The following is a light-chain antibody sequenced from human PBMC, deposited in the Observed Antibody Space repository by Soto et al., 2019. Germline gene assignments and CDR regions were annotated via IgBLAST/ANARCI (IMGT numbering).Light chain of an antibody. J-gene: IGLJ2*01. CDR3: WSYGGNSIPL. CDR1: SSDIGSFNL. CDR2: EGN. V-gene: IGLV2-23*01. Sequence: QSALTQPASVSGSPGQSITISCTGTSSDIGSFNLVSWYQHHPGKAPKLIIYEGNTRPSGVSNRFSGSKSGNTASLTISGLQAEDEADYYCWSYGGNSIPLFGGGTKLTVL.